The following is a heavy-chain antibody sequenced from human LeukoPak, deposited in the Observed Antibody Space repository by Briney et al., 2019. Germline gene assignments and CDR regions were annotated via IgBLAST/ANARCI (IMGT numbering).Heavy chain of an antibody. Sequence: ASVKVSCKASGHTFTGYYMHWVRQAPGQGLEWMGWINPNSGGTNYAQKFQGRVTMTRDTSISTAYMELSRLRSDDTAVYYCARNFGVVILYYFDYWGQGTLVTVSS. J-gene: IGHJ4*02. CDR2: INPNSGGT. CDR1: GHTFTGYY. CDR3: ARNFGVVILYYFDY. D-gene: IGHD3-3*01. V-gene: IGHV1-2*02.